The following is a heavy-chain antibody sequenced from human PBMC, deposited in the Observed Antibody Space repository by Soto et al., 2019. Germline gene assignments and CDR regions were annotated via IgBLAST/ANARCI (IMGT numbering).Heavy chain of an antibody. CDR1: GGSFSGYY. V-gene: IGHV4-34*01. D-gene: IGHD2-21*01. Sequence: SETLSLTCAVYGGSFSGYYWSWIRQPPGKGLEWIGEINHSGSTNYNPSLKSRVTISVDTSKNQFSLKLSSVTAADTAVYYCARVWFDSVYGMDVWGQGTTVTVSS. J-gene: IGHJ6*02. CDR2: INHSGST. CDR3: ARVWFDSVYGMDV.